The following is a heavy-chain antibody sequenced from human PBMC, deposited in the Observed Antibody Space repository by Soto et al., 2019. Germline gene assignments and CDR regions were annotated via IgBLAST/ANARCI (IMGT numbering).Heavy chain of an antibody. V-gene: IGHV1-69*13. CDR1: GGTFSSFG. CDR3: ARELDPYYGGNSLSLDY. J-gene: IGHJ4*02. Sequence: ASVKVSCKVSGGTFSSFGISWVRQAPGQGLEWMGGIIPVSGTTNYAQKFQGRVTITADESTKTAYMELNCLRSEDTAVYYWARELDPYYGGNSLSLDYWGQGALVTVSS. CDR2: IIPVSGTT. D-gene: IGHD4-17*01.